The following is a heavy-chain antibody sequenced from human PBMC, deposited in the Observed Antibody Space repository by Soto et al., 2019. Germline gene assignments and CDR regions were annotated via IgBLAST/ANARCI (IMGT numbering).Heavy chain of an antibody. D-gene: IGHD2-15*01. CDR2: IIPIFGTA. CDR3: AGGPVVVVSATGRYCLDP. V-gene: IGHV1-69*01. CDR1: GGTFSSYA. Sequence: QVQLVQSGAKVKKPGSSVKVSCKASGGTFSSYAISWVRQAPGQGLECMGGIIPIFGTANYAQKFQGRVTITADESTSPAYMELSSVRPEDTAVYYFAGGPVVVVSATGRYCLDPWGQGTLVTVSS. J-gene: IGHJ5*02.